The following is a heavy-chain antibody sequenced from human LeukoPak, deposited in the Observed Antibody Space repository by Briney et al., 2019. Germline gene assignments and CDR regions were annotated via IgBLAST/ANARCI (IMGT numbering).Heavy chain of an antibody. CDR1: GGSFSGYY. D-gene: IGHD5-12*01. CDR3: ARESRAILRGGFYYYYYMDV. V-gene: IGHV4-34*01. CDR2: INHSGST. Sequence: SETLSLTCAVYGGSFSGYYWSWIRQPPGKGLEWIGEINHSGSTNYNPSLKSRVTISVDTSKNQSSLKLSSVTAADTAVYYCARESRAILRGGFYYYYYMDVWGKGTTVTVSS. J-gene: IGHJ6*03.